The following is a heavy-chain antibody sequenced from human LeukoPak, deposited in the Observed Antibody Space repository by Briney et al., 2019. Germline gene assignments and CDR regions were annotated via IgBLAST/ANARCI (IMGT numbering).Heavy chain of an antibody. CDR3: AKSRSGYYYKSFDP. J-gene: IGHJ5*02. D-gene: IGHD3-22*01. V-gene: IGHV3-23*01. CDR1: GFTFSSYG. CDR2: ISGSGGST. Sequence: GGSLRLSCAASGFTFSSYGMSWVRQAPGKGLEWVSSISGSGGSTYYADSVKGRFTISRDNPKNTLYLQMNSLRAEDTAVYYCAKSRSGYYYKSFDPWGQGTLVTVSS.